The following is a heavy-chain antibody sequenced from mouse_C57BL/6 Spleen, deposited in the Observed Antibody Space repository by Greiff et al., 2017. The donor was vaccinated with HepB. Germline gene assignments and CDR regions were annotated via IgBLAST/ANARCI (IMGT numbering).Heavy chain of an antibody. V-gene: IGHV4-1*01. Sequence: EVKLLQSGGGLVQPGGSLKLSCAASGIDFSRYWMSWVRRAPGKGLEWIGEINPDSSTINYAPSLKDKFIISRDNAKNTLYLQMSKVRSEDTALYYGARQLGRNYFDYWGQGTTLTVSS. CDR3: ARQLGRNYFDY. CDR1: GIDFSRYW. D-gene: IGHD4-1*01. J-gene: IGHJ2*01. CDR2: INPDSSTI.